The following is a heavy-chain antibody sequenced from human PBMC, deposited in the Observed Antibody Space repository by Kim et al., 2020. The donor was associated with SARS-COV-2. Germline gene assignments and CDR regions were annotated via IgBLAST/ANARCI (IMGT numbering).Heavy chain of an antibody. CDR3: ARDQRRAMLPDI. D-gene: IGHD6-25*01. CDR2: ISSSSSYI. CDR1: GFPFSSYS. Sequence: GGSLRLSCAASGFPFSSYSMNWVRQAPGKGLEWVSSISSSSSYIYYADSVKGRFTISRDNAKNSLYLQMNSLRAEDTAVYYCARDQRRAMLPDIWGQGTMVTVSS. J-gene: IGHJ3*02. V-gene: IGHV3-21*01.